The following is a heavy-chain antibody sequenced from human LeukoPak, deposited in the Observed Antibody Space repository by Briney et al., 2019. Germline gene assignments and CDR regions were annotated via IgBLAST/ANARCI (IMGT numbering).Heavy chain of an antibody. CDR3: TRDQNVRGVAAGMEGWFDP. D-gene: IGHD1-1*01. CDR2: IIPKFDLT. CDR1: GDTFSNFV. V-gene: IGHV1-69*04. J-gene: IGHJ5*02. Sequence: ASVKVSCKTSGDTFSNFVISWVRQAPGQGLEWMARIIPKFDLTKIAQKFEGRVTITADTSTSTVYLELSNVRSDDTAIYYCTRDQNVRGVAAGMEGWFDPWGQGTLVTVSS.